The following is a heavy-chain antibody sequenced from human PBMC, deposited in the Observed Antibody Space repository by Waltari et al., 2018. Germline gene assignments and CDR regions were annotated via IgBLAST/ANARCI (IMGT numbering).Heavy chain of an antibody. Sequence: QVQLQESGPGLVKPSQTLSLTCTVSGGSISSGSYYWSWIRQPAGKGLEWIGRIYTSGSTNSNPSLKSRVTISVDTSKNQFSLKLSSVTAADTAVYYCARVKGGRYRSEVGWGLRYYGMDVWGQGTTVTVSS. CDR3: ARVKGGRYRSEVGWGLRYYGMDV. D-gene: IGHD5-18*01. CDR2: IYTSGST. V-gene: IGHV4-61*02. J-gene: IGHJ6*02. CDR1: GGSISSGSYY.